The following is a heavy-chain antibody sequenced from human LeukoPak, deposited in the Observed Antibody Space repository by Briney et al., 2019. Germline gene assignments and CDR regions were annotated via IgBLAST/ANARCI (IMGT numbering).Heavy chain of an antibody. Sequence: GGSLRLSCAASGFTVSSNYMSWVRQAPGKGLEWVSVIYSGGSTYYADSVKGRFTISRDNSKNTLYLQMNSLRSEDTAVYYCASVAGPTYRSQSFDYWGQGTLVTVSS. V-gene: IGHV3-53*05. CDR1: GFTVSSNY. D-gene: IGHD1-26*01. J-gene: IGHJ4*02. CDR3: ASVAGPTYRSQSFDY. CDR2: IYSGGST.